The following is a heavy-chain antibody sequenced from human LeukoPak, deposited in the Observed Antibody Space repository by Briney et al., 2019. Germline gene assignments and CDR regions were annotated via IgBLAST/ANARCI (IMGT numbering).Heavy chain of an antibody. CDR3: AKGGVMGARETDY. CDR2: ISSGGST. D-gene: IGHD2-8*01. Sequence: GGSLRLSCAASGFTFSSYTMGWVRQAPGKGLEWVSTISSGGSTYYPDSMKGRFTISTDNSKNTLYLQMNSVRGKDTAVYYCAKGGVMGARETDYWGQGTLVTVSS. V-gene: IGHV3-23*01. CDR1: GFTFSSYT. J-gene: IGHJ4*02.